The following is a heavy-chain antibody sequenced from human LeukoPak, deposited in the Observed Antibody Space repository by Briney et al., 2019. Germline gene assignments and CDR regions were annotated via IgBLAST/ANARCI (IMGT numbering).Heavy chain of an antibody. CDR3: ARGYSSSYRIDY. J-gene: IGHJ4*02. Sequence: GGSLRLSCAASGFTFSNYWMHWVRQAPGKGLVWVSRINTDGSSTTYADSVKGRFAISRDNAKNTLYLQMNGLSAGDTAVYYCARGYSSSYRIDYWGQGTLVTVSS. CDR2: INTDGSST. V-gene: IGHV3-74*01. D-gene: IGHD6-6*01. CDR1: GFTFSNYW.